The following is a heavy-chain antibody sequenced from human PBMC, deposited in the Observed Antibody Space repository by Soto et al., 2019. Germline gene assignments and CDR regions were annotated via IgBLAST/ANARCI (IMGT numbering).Heavy chain of an antibody. CDR2: ITPSGEAT. CDR1: RYS. V-gene: IGHV1-46*01. J-gene: IGHJ4*02. D-gene: IGHD3-16*01. CDR3: VRDWGGYYFDY. Sequence: RYSMHCVRQAPGQGLEWMGVITPSGEATYYAQKFQGRLTMTWDTSTSTVHMELSSLRSEDTAFYYCVRDWGGYYFDYWGQGTLVTVSS.